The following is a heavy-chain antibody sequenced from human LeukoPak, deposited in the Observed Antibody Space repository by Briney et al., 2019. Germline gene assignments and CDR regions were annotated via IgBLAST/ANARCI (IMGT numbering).Heavy chain of an antibody. CDR2: IYYSGST. D-gene: IGHD3-9*01. CDR1: GGSISSYY. CDR3: ARGLRVLRYFDWLSGNWFDP. V-gene: IGHV4-59*12. J-gene: IGHJ5*02. Sequence: ASETLSLTCTVSGGSISSYYWSWIRQPPGKGLEWIGYIYYSGSTNYNPSLKSRVTISVDTSKNQFSLKLSSVTAADTAVYYCARGLRVLRYFDWLSGNWFDPWGQGTLVTVSS.